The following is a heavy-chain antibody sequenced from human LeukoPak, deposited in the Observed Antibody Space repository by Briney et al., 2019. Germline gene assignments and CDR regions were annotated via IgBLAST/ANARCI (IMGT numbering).Heavy chain of an antibody. V-gene: IGHV1-46*01. J-gene: IGHJ5*02. CDR3: ARSERYNCFDP. Sequence: ASVTVSCTSSVYTFTIYYMHWVRQAPGQGLEWMGVINPSDGSTSSAQKFQGRVTMTRDTSTSTVYMELSSLRSEDTAVFYCARSERYNCFDPWGQGTPVTVSS. CDR1: VYTFTIYY. D-gene: IGHD5-24*01. CDR2: INPSDGST.